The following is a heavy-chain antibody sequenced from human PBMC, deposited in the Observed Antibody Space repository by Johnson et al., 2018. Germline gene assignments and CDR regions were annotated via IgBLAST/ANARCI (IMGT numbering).Heavy chain of an antibody. D-gene: IGHD7-27*01. Sequence: EQLQESGPGLVKPTQTLSLTCTVSGGSISGYYSWGWIRRPPGRGLEWIGYIHNSANPYYNPSLKSRVSLSVDKSKNQVPLKLCSVTAADTAVYYCARGEYSGPGEAFDIWGQGTMVTVSS. CDR3: ARGEYSGPGEAFDI. J-gene: IGHJ3*02. CDR1: GGSISGYYS. CDR2: IHNSANP. V-gene: IGHV4-30-4*01.